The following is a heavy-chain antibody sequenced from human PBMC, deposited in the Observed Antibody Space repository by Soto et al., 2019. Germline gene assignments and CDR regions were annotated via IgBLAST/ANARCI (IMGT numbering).Heavy chain of an antibody. J-gene: IGHJ5*02. D-gene: IGHD6-19*01. CDR1: GYTFTSYS. V-gene: IGHV1-3*01. Sequence: ASVKVSCKASGYTFTSYSMHWVRQAPGQRLEWMGWINAGNGNTKYSQKFQGRVTITRDTSASTAYMELSSLRSEDTAVYYCARDRGGSGWPFGGFDPWGQGTLVTVS. CDR2: INAGNGNT. CDR3: ARDRGGSGWPFGGFDP.